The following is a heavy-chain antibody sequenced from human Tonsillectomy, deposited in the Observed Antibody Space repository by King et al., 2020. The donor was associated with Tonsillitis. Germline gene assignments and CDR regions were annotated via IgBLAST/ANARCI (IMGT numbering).Heavy chain of an antibody. Sequence: VQLVESGGGVVQPGRSLRLSCAASGFTFSSYAMHWVRQAPGKGLEWVAVIWYDGSNKYYADSVKGRFTISRDNSKNTLYLQMNSLRAEDTAVYYCAREGSVGEYCSGGSCYPNYNYYMDVWGKGTTVTVSS. CDR3: AREGSVGEYCSGGSCYPNYNYYMDV. V-gene: IGHV3-33*08. D-gene: IGHD2-15*01. CDR1: GFTFSSYA. CDR2: IWYDGSNK. J-gene: IGHJ6*03.